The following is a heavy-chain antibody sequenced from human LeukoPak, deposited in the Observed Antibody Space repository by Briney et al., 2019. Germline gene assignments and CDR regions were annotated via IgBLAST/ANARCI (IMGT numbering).Heavy chain of an antibody. CDR2: VYYSVST. CDR1: GGSISNYY. CDR3: ATTSYYYDSSGYSEYYFDY. V-gene: IGHV4-59*01. J-gene: IGHJ4*02. D-gene: IGHD3-22*01. Sequence: SETLFLTCTVSGGSISNYYWSWIRQPPGKGLEWIGYVYYSVSTNYNPSLKSRVTISVDTSKNQFSLKLSSVTAADTAVYYCATTSYYYDSSGYSEYYFDYWGQGTLVTVSS.